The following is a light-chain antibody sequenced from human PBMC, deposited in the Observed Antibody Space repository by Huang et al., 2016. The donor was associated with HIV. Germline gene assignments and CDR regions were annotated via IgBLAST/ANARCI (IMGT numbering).Light chain of an antibody. Sequence: DIQLTQSPSAMSASVGDKVTITCRASQDINNALAWFQQKPGKVPKRLIFAASSLQSGVPLRFSGSGSETDFTLTISSLQPEDFATYYCLQYNNYPLTFGPGTKVDIK. CDR1: QDINNA. CDR3: LQYNNYPLT. J-gene: IGKJ3*01. CDR2: AAS. V-gene: IGKV1-17*03.